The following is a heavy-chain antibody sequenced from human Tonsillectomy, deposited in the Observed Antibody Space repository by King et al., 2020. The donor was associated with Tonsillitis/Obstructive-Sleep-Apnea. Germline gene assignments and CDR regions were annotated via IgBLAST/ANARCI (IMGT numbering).Heavy chain of an antibody. Sequence: QLVQSGAEVKKPGASLKISCKGSGYSFTSYWIGWVRQMSGKGLEWMGIIYPDDSDTRYSPSFQGQVTISADKSITPAYLQWSSLKASDTAMYYCAVAYCGGDCYDAYYMDVWGKGTTVTVSS. V-gene: IGHV5-51*01. CDR2: IYPDDSDT. CDR3: AVAYCGGDCYDAYYMDV. D-gene: IGHD2-21*01. CDR1: GYSFTSYW. J-gene: IGHJ6*03.